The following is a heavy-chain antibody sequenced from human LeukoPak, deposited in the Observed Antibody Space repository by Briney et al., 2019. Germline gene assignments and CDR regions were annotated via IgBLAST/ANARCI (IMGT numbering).Heavy chain of an antibody. CDR2: ISAYNGNT. CDR1: GGTFSSYT. D-gene: IGHD1-26*01. J-gene: IGHJ4*02. V-gene: IGHV1-18*01. Sequence: ASVKVSCKASGGTFSSYTINWVRQAPGQGLEWMGWISAYNGNTNYAQKLQGRVTMTTDTSTSTAYMELRSLRSDDTAVYYCAREPSAIVGATYFDYWGQGTLVTVSS. CDR3: AREPSAIVGATYFDY.